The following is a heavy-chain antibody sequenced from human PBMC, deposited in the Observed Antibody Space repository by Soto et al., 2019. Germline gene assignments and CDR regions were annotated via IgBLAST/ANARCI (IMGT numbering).Heavy chain of an antibody. CDR3: ARFPGGYGDFAAFGH. D-gene: IGHD3-10*01. V-gene: IGHV4-31*02. CDR2: MYCSGSA. J-gene: IGHJ5*02. Sequence: QPGKGLEWIGYMYCSGSAYYNPSLKSRVTISVDTSNNQFSLKLSSVTAADTAVYYFARFPGGYGDFAAFGHSGQATLLTVSS.